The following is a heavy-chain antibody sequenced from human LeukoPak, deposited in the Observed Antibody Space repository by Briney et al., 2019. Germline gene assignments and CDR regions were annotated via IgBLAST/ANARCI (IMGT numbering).Heavy chain of an antibody. J-gene: IGHJ4*02. CDR3: TRDLGSWSGLDY. V-gene: IGHV3-74*01. CDR2: INVDGTST. CDR1: GFTFSDYW. Sequence: GGSLRLSCAASGFTFSDYWMHWVRQAPGTGLVWVARINVDGTSTNYADSVKGRFTISRDNAKDTLYLQMNSLRAEDTAVYYCTRDLGSWSGLDYWGQGTLVTVSS. D-gene: IGHD3-10*01.